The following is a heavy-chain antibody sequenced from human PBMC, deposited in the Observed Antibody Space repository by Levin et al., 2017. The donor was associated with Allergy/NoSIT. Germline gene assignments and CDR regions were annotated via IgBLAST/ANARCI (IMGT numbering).Heavy chain of an antibody. CDR3: ARDCSSTSCYSFSLYPRTHPPRDYYYYGMDV. V-gene: IGHV1-69*06. CDR2: IIPIFGTA. Sequence: ASVKVSCKASGGTFSSYAISWVRQAPGQGLEWMGGIIPIFGTANYAQKFQGRVTITADKSTSTAYMELSSLRSEDTAVYYCARDCSSTSCYSFSLYPRTHPPRDYYYYGMDVWGQGTTVTVSS. J-gene: IGHJ6*02. D-gene: IGHD2-2*01. CDR1: GGTFSSYA.